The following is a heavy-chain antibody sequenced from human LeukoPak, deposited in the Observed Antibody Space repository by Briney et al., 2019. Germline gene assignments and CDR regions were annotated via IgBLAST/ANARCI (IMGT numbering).Heavy chain of an antibody. Sequence: ASVKVSCKASGYTFTSYDINWLRQATAQGLEWMGWMNPNSGNTGYAQKFQGRVTMTRNTSISTAYMELSSLRSEDTAVYYCARGSAARHITYYYYYYMDVWGKGTTVTVSS. CDR3: ARGSAARHITYYYYYYMDV. J-gene: IGHJ6*03. CDR2: MNPNSGNT. D-gene: IGHD6-6*01. V-gene: IGHV1-8*01. CDR1: GYTFTSYD.